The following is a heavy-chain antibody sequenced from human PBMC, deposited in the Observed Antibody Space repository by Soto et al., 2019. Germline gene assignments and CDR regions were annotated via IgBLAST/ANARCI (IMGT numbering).Heavy chain of an antibody. CDR1: GFTFRNYG. D-gene: IGHD2-8*01. CDR2: ISGSGGTT. J-gene: IGHJ4*02. Sequence: EVQLLESGGGLVQPGGSLRLSCAASGFTFRNYGMSWVRQVPGKGLEWVSSISGSGGTTYYADSVKGRFTISRDNSKNTLYVQMTSLRAEDTAIYFCAKGGGIMYPDQWGQGTLVTVSS. CDR3: AKGGGIMYPDQ. V-gene: IGHV3-23*01.